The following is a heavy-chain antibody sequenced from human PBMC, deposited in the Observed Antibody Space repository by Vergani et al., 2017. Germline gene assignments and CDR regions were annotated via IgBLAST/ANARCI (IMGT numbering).Heavy chain of an antibody. Sequence: EVQLVESGGGLVKPGGSLRLSCAASGFTFSSYSMNWVRQAPGKGLEWVSSISSSSSYIYYADSVKGRFTISRDNAKNSLYLQMNSLKTEDTAVYYCTTDATPLGPDYWGQGTLVTVSS. CDR3: TTDATPLGPDY. CDR1: GFTFSSYS. V-gene: IGHV3-21*03. CDR2: ISSSSSYI. D-gene: IGHD3-16*01. J-gene: IGHJ4*02.